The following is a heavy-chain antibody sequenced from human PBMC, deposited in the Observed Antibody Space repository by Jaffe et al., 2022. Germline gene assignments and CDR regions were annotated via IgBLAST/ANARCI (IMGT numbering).Heavy chain of an antibody. J-gene: IGHJ4*01. D-gene: IGHD1-26*01. CDR1: GGSISTFY. CDR2: LYDSGTP. V-gene: IGHV4-59*01. CDR3: ARGPRRSLRPVVVSTTHSFDS. Sequence: QVLLQESGPGQVKPSETLSLTCSVLGGSISTFYWSWIRQPPGKAPEWLGYLYDSGTPTYNPSLKTRATISLDTSKNQVSLVLRSVTAADTALYYCARGPRRSLRPVVVSTTHSFDSWGHGTLVTVSS.